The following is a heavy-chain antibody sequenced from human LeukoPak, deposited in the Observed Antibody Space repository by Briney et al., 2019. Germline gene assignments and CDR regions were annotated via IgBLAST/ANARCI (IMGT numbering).Heavy chain of an antibody. CDR1: GGSFSGYY. Sequence: PSETLSLTCAVYGGSFSGYYWSWLRQPPGKGLERIGEINHSGSTNYNPSLKSRVTISVDTSKNQFSLKLSSVTAADTAVYYCARLPRNPFYYYYGMDVWGQGTTVTVSS. V-gene: IGHV4-34*01. CDR2: INHSGST. D-gene: IGHD1-14*01. CDR3: ARLPRNPFYYYYGMDV. J-gene: IGHJ6*02.